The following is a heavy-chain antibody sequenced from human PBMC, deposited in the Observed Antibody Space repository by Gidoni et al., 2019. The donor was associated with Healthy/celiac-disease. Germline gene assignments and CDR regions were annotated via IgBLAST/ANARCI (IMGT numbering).Heavy chain of an antibody. CDR2: IYYSGST. D-gene: IGHD2-15*01. J-gene: IGHJ5*02. CDR1: CGSLSSFY. Sequence: QVPLQESGPGLGKPSETLCPPCPCPCGSLSSFYRGLFRQPPGKGLEWIGYIYYSGSTNYNPSLKSRVTISVDTSKNQFSLKLSSVTAADTAVYYCARVVSDIVVVVAATNPRGWFDPWGQGTLVTVSS. V-gene: IGHV4-59*01. CDR3: ARVVSDIVVVVAATNPRGWFDP.